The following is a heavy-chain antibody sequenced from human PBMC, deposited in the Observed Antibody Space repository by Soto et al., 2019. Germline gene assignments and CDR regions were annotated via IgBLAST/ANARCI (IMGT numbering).Heavy chain of an antibody. CDR3: ARGDYYYDGSGYFVDAFDI. V-gene: IGHV3-7*01. Sequence: GGSLRLSCAASGFTFSSYWMSWVRQAPGKRLEWVANTKPDGSEKYYVDSVKGRFTVSRDNAKNSLYLQMNSLRAGDTAVYYCARGDYYYDGSGYFVDAFDIWGQGXMFT. CDR2: TKPDGSEK. D-gene: IGHD3-22*01. J-gene: IGHJ3*02. CDR1: GFTFSSYW.